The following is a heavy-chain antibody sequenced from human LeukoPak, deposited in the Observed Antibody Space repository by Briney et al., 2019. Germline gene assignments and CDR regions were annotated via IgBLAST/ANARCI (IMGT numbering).Heavy chain of an antibody. V-gene: IGHV3-23*01. CDR3: AKGSHYCTSTSCYPTRPLFDY. Sequence: PGGSLRLSCAGSGFSFSSRSYFMSWVRQPPGKGLEWVSGISGSGSSGGSTYYADSVKGRFTISRDNANNTVYLQMNSLSAEDTAVYFCAKGSHYCTSTSCYPTRPLFDYWGQGTLVTVSS. D-gene: IGHD2-2*01. CDR1: GFSFSSRSYF. CDR2: ISGSGSSGGST. J-gene: IGHJ4*02.